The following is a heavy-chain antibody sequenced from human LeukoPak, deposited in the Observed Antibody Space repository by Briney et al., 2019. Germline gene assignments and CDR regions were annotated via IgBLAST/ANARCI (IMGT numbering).Heavy chain of an antibody. CDR3: AREGGSCTSNSCSDYFDY. J-gene: IGHJ4*02. CDR2: ISGGGGST. Sequence: GGSLRLSCAGSGFTFARHALTWVRPPQGKGLEWVSTISGGGGSTHYADSVKGRFTISRDNSKDTVFLQMNNLRGEDTAIYYCAREGGSCTSNSCSDYFDYWGQGTLVTVSS. D-gene: IGHD5-12*01. CDR1: GFTFARHA. V-gene: IGHV3-23*01.